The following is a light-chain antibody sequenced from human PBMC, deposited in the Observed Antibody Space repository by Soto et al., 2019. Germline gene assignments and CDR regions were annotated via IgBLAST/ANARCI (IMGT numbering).Light chain of an antibody. Sequence: EIVLTQSPGTLSLSPGERATLSCRASQGVSSSYLAWYQQKPGQPPRLLIYGASSRATGIPDRFSGSGSGTDFTLTITRLEAEDFSVYYCQHYRTSFGGGTKVEIK. CDR2: GAS. CDR3: QHYRTS. J-gene: IGKJ4*01. V-gene: IGKV3-20*01. CDR1: QGVSSSY.